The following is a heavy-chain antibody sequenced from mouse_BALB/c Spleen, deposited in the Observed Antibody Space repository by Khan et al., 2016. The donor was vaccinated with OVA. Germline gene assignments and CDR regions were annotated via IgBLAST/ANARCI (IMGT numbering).Heavy chain of an antibody. CDR2: INPSNGGT. D-gene: IGHD1-1*02. CDR3: TRSGYGAFAY. Sequence: QVRLQQSGAELVKPGASVRLSCKASGYTFTSYYLYWVKQRPGHGLEWIGDINPSNGGTNFNENFKTKATLTVDKSSSTAYMQLSSLTSEDSVVYYCTRSGYGAFAYWGQGTLVTVSA. J-gene: IGHJ3*01. CDR1: GYTFTSYY. V-gene: IGHV1S81*02.